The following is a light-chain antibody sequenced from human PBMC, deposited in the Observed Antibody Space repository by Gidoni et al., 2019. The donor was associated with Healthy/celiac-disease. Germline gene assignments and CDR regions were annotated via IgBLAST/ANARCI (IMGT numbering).Light chain of an antibody. CDR2: GKN. CDR1: SLRSYY. J-gene: IGLJ2*01. CDR3: NSRDSSGNHVV. V-gene: IGLV3-19*01. Sequence: SSELTQDPAVSVALGQTVRITCQGDSLRSYYASWYQQKPGQAPVLVIYGKNNRPSGITDRFSGSSSGNTASLTITGAQAEDEADYYCNSRDSSGNHVVFGGGTKLTV.